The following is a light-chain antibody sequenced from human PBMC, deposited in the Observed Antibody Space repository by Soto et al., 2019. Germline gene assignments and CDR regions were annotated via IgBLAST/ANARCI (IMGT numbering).Light chain of an antibody. CDR3: SSYTSSSTLV. CDR2: EVS. V-gene: IGLV2-14*01. Sequence: SALTQPASVSGSPGQSITISCTGTSSDVGGYNYVSWYQQHPGKAPKLMIYEVSNRPSGVSNRFSGSKSGNTASLTVSGLRAEDEADYYCSSYTSSSTLVFGGGTKLTVL. CDR1: SSDVGGYNY. J-gene: IGLJ3*02.